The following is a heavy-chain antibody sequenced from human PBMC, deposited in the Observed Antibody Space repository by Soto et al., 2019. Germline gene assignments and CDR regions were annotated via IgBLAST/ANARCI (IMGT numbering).Heavy chain of an antibody. J-gene: IGHJ3*02. CDR3: AGCHILTGYSAAFDI. CDR2: IYYSGST. CDR1: GGSISSYY. Sequence: QVQLQESGPGLVKPSETLSLTCTVSGGSISSYYWSWIRQPPGKGLEWIGYIYYSGSTNYNPSLKGRVSISVDTSKNQFARGLGSVTAADTAVYYCAGCHILTGYSAAFDIWGQGTMVTVSS. D-gene: IGHD3-9*01. V-gene: IGHV4-59*01.